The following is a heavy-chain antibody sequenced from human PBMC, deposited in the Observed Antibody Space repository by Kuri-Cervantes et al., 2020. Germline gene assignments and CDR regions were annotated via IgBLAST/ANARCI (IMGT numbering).Heavy chain of an antibody. D-gene: IGHD2-15*01. CDR1: GGSISSSNW. Sequence: GSLRLSCAVSGGSISSSNWWSWVRQPPGKGLEWIGEIYHSGSTNYNPSLKGRVTISVDTSKNQFSLKLSSVTAADTAVYYCARAFKPPVGLLRACAAFDIWGQGTMVTVSS. CDR2: IYHSGST. CDR3: ARAFKPPVGLLRACAAFDI. J-gene: IGHJ3*02. V-gene: IGHV4-4*02.